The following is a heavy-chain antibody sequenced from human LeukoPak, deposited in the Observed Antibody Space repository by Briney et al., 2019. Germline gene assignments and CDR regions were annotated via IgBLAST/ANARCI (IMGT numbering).Heavy chain of an antibody. CDR3: ASGSGRCRTPYYYMDV. CDR1: GFTVRILD. Sequence: GGSLSLSCAASGFTVRILDMSWVRQAPGKGLEWVSVIYSGGSTCYADSVKGRFTISRDNSKNTLYLQMNSLRAEDTAVSYCASGSGRCRTPYYYMDVWGTGTTVTVSS. CDR2: IYSGGST. V-gene: IGHV3-53*01. D-gene: IGHD3-10*01. J-gene: IGHJ6*03.